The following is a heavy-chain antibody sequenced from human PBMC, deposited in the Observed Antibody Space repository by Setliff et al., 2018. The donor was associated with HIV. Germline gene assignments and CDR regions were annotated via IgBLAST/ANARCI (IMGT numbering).Heavy chain of an antibody. D-gene: IGHD6-6*01. J-gene: IGHJ4*02. V-gene: IGHV4-31*03. CDR2: IYYSGST. CDR1: GGSISNSVYF. CDR3: ARSSSSSPFFFDY. Sequence: TLSLTCTVSGGSISNSVYFWTWIRQHPGKGLEWIGYIYYSGSTYQNPSLKSRVTISVDTSKNQFSLKLNSVTAADTAVYYCARSSSSSPFFFDYWGQGSLVTVSS.